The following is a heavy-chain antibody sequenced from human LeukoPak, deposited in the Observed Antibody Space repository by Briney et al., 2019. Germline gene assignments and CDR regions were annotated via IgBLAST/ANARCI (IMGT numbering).Heavy chain of an antibody. J-gene: IGHJ4*02. Sequence: SETLSLTCTVSGGSISSYYWSWIRQPPGKGLEWIGYIYYSGSTNYNPSLKSRVTISVDTSKNQFSLKLSPVTAADTAVYYCASSPLYVWGSYRLNPYFDYWGQGTLVTVSS. V-gene: IGHV4-59*08. D-gene: IGHD3-16*02. CDR3: ASSPLYVWGSYRLNPYFDY. CDR1: GGSISSYY. CDR2: IYYSGST.